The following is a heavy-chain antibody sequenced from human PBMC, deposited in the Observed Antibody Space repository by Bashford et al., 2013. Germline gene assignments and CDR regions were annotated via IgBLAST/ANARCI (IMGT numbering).Heavy chain of an antibody. V-gene: IGHV3-72*01. Sequence: VRQXSREGAGVGLAVLVNKAYSSTTEYAASVKGRFIVSRDDSRNSLYLQMNSLKTEDTAVYYCARVGYSSPVDYWGQGTLVTVSS. CDR3: ARVGYSSPVDY. J-gene: IGHJ4*02. D-gene: IGHD6-19*01. CDR2: LVNKAYSSTT.